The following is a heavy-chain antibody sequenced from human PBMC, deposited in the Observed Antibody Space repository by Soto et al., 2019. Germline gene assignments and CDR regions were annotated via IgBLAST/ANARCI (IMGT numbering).Heavy chain of an antibody. D-gene: IGHD3-22*01. V-gene: IGHV3-21*01. CDR1: GFSFSVYS. Sequence: EVQLVESGGGLVKPGGSLRLSCAGSGFSFSVYSMNWVRQAPGRGLEWVSCISSTSTYTFYADSVKGRFTISRDNAKKSVYLQMNSLRVEDTALYHCARWDSSGYPPYWGQGTLVTVSS. J-gene: IGHJ4*02. CDR2: ISSTSTYT. CDR3: ARWDSSGYPPY.